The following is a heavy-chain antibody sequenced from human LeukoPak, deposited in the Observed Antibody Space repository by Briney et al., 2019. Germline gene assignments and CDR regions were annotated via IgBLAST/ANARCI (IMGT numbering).Heavy chain of an antibody. CDR2: IYYSGST. D-gene: IGHD6-19*01. CDR1: GGSFSSNGYF. Sequence: SETLSLTCTVSGGSFSSNGYFWNWIRQPPGKGLEWIGYIYYSGSTNYNPSLKSRVTISVDTSKNQFSLKLSSVTAADTAVYYCARAALGWPFDYWGQGTLVTVSS. V-gene: IGHV4-61*08. J-gene: IGHJ4*02. CDR3: ARAALGWPFDY.